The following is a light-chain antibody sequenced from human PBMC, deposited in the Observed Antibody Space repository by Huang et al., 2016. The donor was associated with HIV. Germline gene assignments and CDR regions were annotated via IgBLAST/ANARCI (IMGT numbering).Light chain of an antibody. CDR3: QQYDSYPAT. J-gene: IGKJ4*01. CDR1: QSIGIW. V-gene: IGKV1-5*03. Sequence: DIHMTQSPPTLSASEGDRVTISCRASQSIGIWLAWYQQKPGKFPKLLIDKASTLETGVPSRFSGGGSGTDFTLTITSLRPDDIGTYYCQQYDSYPATFGVGTKVEMK. CDR2: KAS.